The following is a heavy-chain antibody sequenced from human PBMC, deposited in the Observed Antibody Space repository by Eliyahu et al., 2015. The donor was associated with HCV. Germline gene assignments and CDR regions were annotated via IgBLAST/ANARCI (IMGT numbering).Heavy chain of an antibody. CDR2: ISFSGNT. CDR1: GXSISSKFYY. V-gene: IGHV4-39*01. Sequence: QLQLQESGPGLVKASETLSLTCSVSGXSISSKFYYWGWIRQSPGKGLEWIGTISFSGNTYYNQSLKSRVTISVGTSKNQFSLRLNSVTAADTALYYCARGLSYRYNILFWGQGTMVTVSS. J-gene: IGHJ3*01. D-gene: IGHD3-9*01. CDR3: ARGLSYRYNILF.